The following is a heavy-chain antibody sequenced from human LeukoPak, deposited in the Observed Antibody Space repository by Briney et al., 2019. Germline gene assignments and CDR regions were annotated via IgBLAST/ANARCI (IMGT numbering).Heavy chain of an antibody. CDR3: AQGGYPGVVITV. CDR1: GFTFSTHA. J-gene: IGHJ6*02. D-gene: IGHD3-3*01. V-gene: IGHV3-23*01. CDR2: ISGSGGAT. Sequence: GGSLRLSCTASGFTFSTHAMTWVRQFPGKVLEWVSVISGSGGATHYADSVKGRFTISRDNSKNTVFLQMDSLRAEDTAVYYCAQGGYPGVVITVWGQGTTVTVS.